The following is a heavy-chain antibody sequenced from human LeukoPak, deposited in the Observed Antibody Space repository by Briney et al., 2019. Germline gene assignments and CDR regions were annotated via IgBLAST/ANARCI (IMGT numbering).Heavy chain of an antibody. D-gene: IGHD6-19*01. CDR1: GYTFTGYY. Sequence: ASVKVSCRPFGYTFTGYYIHWVRQAPGLGLEWMGWINPNTGAAMYGQKFQGRVTLTKDTSIDTAYMELTNLRSDDTALYYCARDRVGSGWPRPYYFEFWGQGSLVTVSS. V-gene: IGHV1-2*02. CDR2: INPNTGAA. J-gene: IGHJ4*02. CDR3: ARDRVGSGWPRPYYFEF.